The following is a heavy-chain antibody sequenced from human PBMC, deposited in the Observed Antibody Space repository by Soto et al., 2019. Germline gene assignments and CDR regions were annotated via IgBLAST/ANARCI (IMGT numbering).Heavy chain of an antibody. Sequence: GGSLRLSCAASGFTISSSAMTWARQAPGKGLEWVAVASYDGSNKYYGDSVKGRFTISRDSSKNTLYLQMDSLRTEDTAVYYCAKDRGFLEWLLPDYWGQGTLVTVSS. D-gene: IGHD3-3*01. CDR3: AKDRGFLEWLLPDY. CDR2: ASYDGSNK. V-gene: IGHV3-30*18. J-gene: IGHJ4*02. CDR1: GFTISSSA.